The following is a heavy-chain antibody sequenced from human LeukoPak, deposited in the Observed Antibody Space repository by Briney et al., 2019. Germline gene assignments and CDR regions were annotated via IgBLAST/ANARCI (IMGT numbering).Heavy chain of an antibody. Sequence: GGSLRLSCTASGFTFGDYAMSWVRQAPGKGLEWVGFIRSKAYGGTTEYAASVKGRFTILRDDSKSIAYLQMNSLKTEDTAVYYCTTWGSYRYTVVSDYWGQGTLVTVSS. J-gene: IGHJ4*02. D-gene: IGHD3-16*02. CDR2: IRSKAYGGTT. V-gene: IGHV3-49*04. CDR1: GFTFGDYA. CDR3: TTWGSYRYTVVSDY.